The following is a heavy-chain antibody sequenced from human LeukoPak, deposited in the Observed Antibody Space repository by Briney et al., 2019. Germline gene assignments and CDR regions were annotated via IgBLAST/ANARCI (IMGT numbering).Heavy chain of an antibody. V-gene: IGHV3-30*18. CDR2: ISYDGNIK. D-gene: IGHD1-26*01. CDR3: AKEVGRIMIDY. CDR1: GFTFSAYG. Sequence: GGSLRLSCAASGFTFSAYGMHWVRQAPGKGLAWVAVISYDGNIKDYADSVKGRFTISRDNSKNTLYLQMNSLRGDDTAVYYCAKEVGRIMIDYWGQGTLVSVSS. J-gene: IGHJ4*02.